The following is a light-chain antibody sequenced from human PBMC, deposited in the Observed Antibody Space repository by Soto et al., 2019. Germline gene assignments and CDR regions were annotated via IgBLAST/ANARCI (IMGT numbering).Light chain of an antibody. V-gene: IGLV1-40*01. CDR2: GNS. CDR3: QSYDSSLSGLGVV. J-gene: IGLJ2*01. CDR1: SSNIGAGYD. Sequence: QSVLTQPPSVSGAPGQRVTISCTGSSSNIGAGYDVYWYQQLPGTAPKLLIYGNSNRPSGVPDRFSGSKSGTSASLAITGLQAEDEADYYCQSYDSSLSGLGVVFGGGTKVTVL.